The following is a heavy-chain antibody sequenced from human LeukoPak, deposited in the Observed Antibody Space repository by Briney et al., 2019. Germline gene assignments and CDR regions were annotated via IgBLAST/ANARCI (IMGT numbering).Heavy chain of an antibody. CDR1: GFTFSSYA. Sequence: PGGSLRLSCAASGFTFSSYAMSRVRQAPGKGLEWVSAISGSGGSTYYADSVKGRFTISRDNSKNTLYLQMNSLRAEDTAVYYCAKVGSYYDSSGYYTIPYFDYWGQGTLVTVSS. CDR3: AKVGSYYDSSGYYTIPYFDY. V-gene: IGHV3-23*01. CDR2: ISGSGGST. J-gene: IGHJ4*02. D-gene: IGHD3-22*01.